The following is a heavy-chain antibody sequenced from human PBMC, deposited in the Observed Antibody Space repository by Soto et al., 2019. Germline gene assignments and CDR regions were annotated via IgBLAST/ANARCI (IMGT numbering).Heavy chain of an antibody. Sequence: GASVKVSCKASGYTFTSYYMHWVRQAPGQGFEWMGIINPSGGSTSYAQKFQGRVTMTRDTSTSTVYMELSSLRSEDTAVYYCARDAGLIYYRPYNWFDPWGQGTLVSVSS. J-gene: IGHJ5*02. CDR1: GYTFTSYY. CDR2: INPSGGST. CDR3: ARDAGLIYYRPYNWFDP. V-gene: IGHV1-46*01. D-gene: IGHD2-8*01.